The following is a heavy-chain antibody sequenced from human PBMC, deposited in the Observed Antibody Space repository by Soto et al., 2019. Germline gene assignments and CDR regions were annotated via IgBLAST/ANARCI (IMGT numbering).Heavy chain of an antibody. J-gene: IGHJ5*02. CDR2: IYYSGST. V-gene: IGHV4-59*01. CDR3: AREGYCSSTSCYSWFDP. Sequence: ETLSLTCTVSGGSISSYYWSWIRQPPGKGLEWIGYIYYSGSTNYNPSLKSRVTISVDTSKNQFSLKLSSVTAADTAVYYCAREGYCSSTSCYSWFDPWGQGALVTVSS. CDR1: GGSISSYY. D-gene: IGHD2-2*01.